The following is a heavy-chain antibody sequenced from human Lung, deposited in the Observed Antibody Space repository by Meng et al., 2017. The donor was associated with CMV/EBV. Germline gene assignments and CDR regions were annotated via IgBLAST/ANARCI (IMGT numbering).Heavy chain of an antibody. J-gene: IGHJ4*02. Sequence: SETLSLTCSVSGVSISDCYYYWAWIQQAPGKGLEWIGSIYFSGSTYYKPSLNSRGILAVDTSKNQFSLKVRSVAAADTAIYYCARERRRGLFSDFWGQGTLVTVSS. D-gene: IGHD3-10*01. CDR2: IYFSGST. CDR1: GVSISDCYYY. CDR3: ARERRRGLFSDF. V-gene: IGHV4-39*07.